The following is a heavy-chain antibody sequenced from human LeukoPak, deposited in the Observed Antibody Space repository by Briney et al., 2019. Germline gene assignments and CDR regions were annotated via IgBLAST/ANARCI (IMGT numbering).Heavy chain of an antibody. CDR2: ISAYNGNT. CDR3: ARDVGGWFGELMGFYYYYGMDV. Sequence: GASVKVSCKASGYTFTGYYMHWVRQAPGQGLEWMGWISAYNGNTNYAQKLQGRVTMTTDTSTSTAYMELRSLRSDDTAVYYCARDVGGWFGELMGFYYYYGMDVWGQGTTVTVSS. D-gene: IGHD3-10*01. J-gene: IGHJ6*02. V-gene: IGHV1-18*04. CDR1: GYTFTGYY.